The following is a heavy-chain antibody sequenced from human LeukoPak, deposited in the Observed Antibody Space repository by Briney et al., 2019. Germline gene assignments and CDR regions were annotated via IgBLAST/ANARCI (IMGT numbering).Heavy chain of an antibody. CDR3: AKYYRESSGASPLDY. J-gene: IGHJ4*02. Sequence: PGGSLRLSCVASGFSFSSYGMHWVRQAPGKGLEWVAFIRYGGSNKYYTDSVKGRFTISRDNSKNTLYLQMNSLRVEDTAVYYCAKYYRESSGASPLDYWGQGTRVTVSS. CDR1: GFSFSSYG. CDR2: IRYGGSNK. D-gene: IGHD3-22*01. V-gene: IGHV3-30*02.